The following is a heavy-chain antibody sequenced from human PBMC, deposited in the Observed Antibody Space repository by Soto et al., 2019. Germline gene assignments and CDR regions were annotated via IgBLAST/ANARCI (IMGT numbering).Heavy chain of an antibody. CDR3: ARGRTRGWEPIYTGSYYYYYGMDV. J-gene: IGHJ6*02. CDR2: MNPNSGNT. CDR1: GYTFTSYD. Sequence: QVQLVQSGAEVKKPGASVKVSCKASGYTFTSYDINWVRQATGQGLEWMGWMNPNSGNTGYAQKFQGRVTMTRNTSISTAYMEMSSLRSEDTAVYYCARGRTRGWEPIYTGSYYYYYGMDVWGQGTTVTVSS. D-gene: IGHD1-26*01. V-gene: IGHV1-8*01.